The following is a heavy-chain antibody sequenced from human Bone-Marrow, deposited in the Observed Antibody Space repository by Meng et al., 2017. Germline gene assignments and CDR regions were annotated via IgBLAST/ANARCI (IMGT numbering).Heavy chain of an antibody. Sequence: QGQVVGAGGGVVQPGRSLRLFCAASGFTFSSYAMHWVRQAPGKGLEWVAVISYDGSNKYYADSVKGRFTISRDNSKNTLYLQMNSLRAEDTAVYYCARVFDTYYFDSWGQGTLVTVSS. J-gene: IGHJ4*02. CDR3: ARVFDTYYFDS. CDR2: ISYDGSNK. CDR1: GFTFSSYA. V-gene: IGHV3-30*01.